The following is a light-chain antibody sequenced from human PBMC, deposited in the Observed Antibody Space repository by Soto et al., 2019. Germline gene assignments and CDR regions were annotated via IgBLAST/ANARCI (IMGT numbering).Light chain of an antibody. V-gene: IGKV1-39*01. J-gene: IGKJ1*01. CDR2: AAS. Sequence: DIQMTQSPSSLSASVEDRVIITCRASQSISNHLNWYQQKPGKAPKLLIFAASSLQSGVPSRFSGSRSGPDFTLTISSLQPEDFATYYCQQSYSSPPTFGHWTKVAIK. CDR3: QQSYSSPPT. CDR1: QSISNH.